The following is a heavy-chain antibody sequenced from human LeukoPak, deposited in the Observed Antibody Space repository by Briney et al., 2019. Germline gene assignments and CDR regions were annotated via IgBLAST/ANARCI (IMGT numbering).Heavy chain of an antibody. CDR2: IYYSGST. CDR1: GGSISSYY. V-gene: IGHV4-59*01. CDR3: ARANYDILTGSPYYFDY. J-gene: IGHJ4*02. Sequence: SGTLSLTCTVSGGSISSYYWSWIRQPPGKGLERIGYIYYSGSTNYNPSLKSRVTISVDTSKNQFSLKLSSVTAADTAVYYCARANYDILTGSPYYFDYWGQGTLVTVSS. D-gene: IGHD3-9*01.